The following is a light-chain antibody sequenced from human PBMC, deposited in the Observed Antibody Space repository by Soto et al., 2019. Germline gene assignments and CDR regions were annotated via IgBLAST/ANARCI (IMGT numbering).Light chain of an antibody. CDR3: EAWDDSLNGRV. V-gene: IGLV1-44*01. CDR1: SSTIGSNT. CDR2: GNN. J-gene: IGLJ2*01. Sequence: QSVLTQPASAAGTAGQRVTISCSGSSSTIGSNTVNWYQQLPGTAPKLLIYGNNQRPSGVPDRFSGSKSGTSASLAISGLQSEDEAEYYCEAWDDSLNGRVFGGGTKLTV.